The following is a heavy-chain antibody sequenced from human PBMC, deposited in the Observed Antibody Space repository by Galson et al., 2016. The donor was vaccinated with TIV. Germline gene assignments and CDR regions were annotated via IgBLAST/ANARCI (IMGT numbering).Heavy chain of an antibody. CDR2: ISWNSGKL. Sequence: SLRLSCAASGFTFEDHAMHWVRQIPGRGLEWVSHISWNSGKLGYAASVNGRFTISRDNAKNSVYLQMNRLRLEDTALYYCAKSFQYFYDNSGYFPYGFHIWGRGTMVTVSS. V-gene: IGHV3-9*01. CDR3: AKSFQYFYDNSGYFPYGFHI. J-gene: IGHJ3*02. CDR1: GFTFEDHA. D-gene: IGHD3-22*01.